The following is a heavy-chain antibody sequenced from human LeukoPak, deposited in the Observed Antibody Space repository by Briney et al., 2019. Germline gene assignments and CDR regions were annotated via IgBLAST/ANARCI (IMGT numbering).Heavy chain of an antibody. CDR3: ARAWRFLYNSGWLEY. J-gene: IGHJ4*02. Sequence: GASVKVSCKASGYTFIDSYIHWVRQAPGQGLEWMGWINPKSGGTNYVEKFQGRVNMTRDRSITTAYMELTRLTSDDTAVYYCARAWRFLYNSGWLEYWGLGTLVTVSS. CDR2: INPKSGGT. CDR1: GYTFIDSY. V-gene: IGHV1-2*02. D-gene: IGHD6-19*01.